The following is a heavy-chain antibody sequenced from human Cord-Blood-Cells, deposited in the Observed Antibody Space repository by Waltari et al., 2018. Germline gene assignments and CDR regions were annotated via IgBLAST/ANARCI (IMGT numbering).Heavy chain of an antibody. CDR2: IHPYVGTA. Sequence: QVQLVQSGAEVKKPGSSVKVSCKASGGTFSSYAISWVRQAPGHGVEWMGGIHPYVGTANCEQKFQGRVTIAADESTSTAYMELSSLRSEDTAVYYCARGSPLTVVTPPAFDIWGQGTMVTVSS. D-gene: IGHD2-21*02. CDR1: GGTFSSYA. V-gene: IGHV1-69*01. CDR3: ARGSPLTVVTPPAFDI. J-gene: IGHJ3*02.